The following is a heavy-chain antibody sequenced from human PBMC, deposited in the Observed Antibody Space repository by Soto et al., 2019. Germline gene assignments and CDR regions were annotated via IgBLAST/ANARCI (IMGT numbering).Heavy chain of an antibody. CDR1: GYTFTSYD. V-gene: IGHV1-8*01. J-gene: IGHJ4*02. CDR2: MNPNSGNT. D-gene: IGHD6-13*01. CDR3: VRAGLGSSWRRFDY. Sequence: GASVQVSCKASGYTFTSYDINWVRQATGQGLEWMGWMNPNSGNTGYAQKFQSRVTMTRNTSISTAYMELSSLRSEDTAVYYSVRAGLGSSWRRFDYWGQGTQVTVSS.